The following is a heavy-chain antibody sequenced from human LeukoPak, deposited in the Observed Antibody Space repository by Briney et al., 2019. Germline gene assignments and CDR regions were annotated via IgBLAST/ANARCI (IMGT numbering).Heavy chain of an antibody. CDR2: ISAYNGNT. CDR3: ARGRRLAAAGTGIDY. D-gene: IGHD6-13*01. Sequence: ASVKVSCKASGYTFSTYDISWVRQAPGQGLEWMGWISAYNGNTNYAQKLQGRVTMTTDTSTSTAYMELRSLRSDDTAVYYCARGRRLAAAGTGIDYWGQGTLVTVSS. CDR1: GYTFSTYD. J-gene: IGHJ4*02. V-gene: IGHV1-18*01.